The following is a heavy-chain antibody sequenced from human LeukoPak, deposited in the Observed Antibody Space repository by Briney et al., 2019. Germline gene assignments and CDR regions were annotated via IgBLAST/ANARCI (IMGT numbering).Heavy chain of an antibody. CDR1: GYTFTSYG. Sequence: ASVKVSCKASGYTFTSYGISWVRQAPGQGLEWMRWISAYNGNTNYAQKLQGRVTMTTDTSTSTAYMELRSLRSDDAAVYYCARPYLERSLKVCMDVWGKGTTVTVSS. J-gene: IGHJ6*03. D-gene: IGHD3-3*02. V-gene: IGHV1-18*01. CDR2: ISAYNGNT. CDR3: ARPYLERSLKVCMDV.